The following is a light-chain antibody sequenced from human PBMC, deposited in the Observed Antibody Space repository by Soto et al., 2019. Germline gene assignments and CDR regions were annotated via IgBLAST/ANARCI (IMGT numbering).Light chain of an antibody. CDR1: SSNIGAGFD. V-gene: IGLV1-40*01. Sequence: QSVLTQPPSVSGAPGQRVTISCTGSSSNIGAGFDVHWYHQIAGTAPKLLIYGSTNRPSGVPDRFSGSKSATSASLAITGLQAEDEADYYCQSYDNSLSAYVFGTGTKLTVL. J-gene: IGLJ1*01. CDR3: QSYDNSLSAYV. CDR2: GST.